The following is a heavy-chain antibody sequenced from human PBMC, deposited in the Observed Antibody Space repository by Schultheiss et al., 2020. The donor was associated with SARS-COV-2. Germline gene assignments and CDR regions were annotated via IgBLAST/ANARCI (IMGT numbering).Heavy chain of an antibody. Sequence: ASVKVSCKASGYTFTSYYMHWVRQAPGQGLEWMGWINPNSGGTNYAQKFQGRVTMTRDTSISTAYMELSRLRSDDTAVYYCAREGPIFGVVNPFDYWGQGTLVTVSS. J-gene: IGHJ4*02. V-gene: IGHV1-2*02. CDR1: GYTFTSYY. CDR3: AREGPIFGVVNPFDY. D-gene: IGHD3-3*02. CDR2: INPNSGGT.